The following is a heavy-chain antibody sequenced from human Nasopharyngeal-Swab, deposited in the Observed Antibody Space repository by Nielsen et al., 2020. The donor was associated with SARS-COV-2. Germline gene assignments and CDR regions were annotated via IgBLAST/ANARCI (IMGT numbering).Heavy chain of an antibody. Sequence: GESLKISCAASGFDFWKYAMSWVRQAPGKGLEWVSTVSNNDGSLTFYADSVKGRFTISRDTSKNTVSLQMKSLRAEDTAVYYCAKDDFCPACAFDVWGQGTIVTVSS. CDR2: VSNNDGSLT. CDR1: GFDFWKYA. D-gene: IGHD2-21*02. J-gene: IGHJ3*01. V-gene: IGHV3-23*01. CDR3: AKDDFCPACAFDV.